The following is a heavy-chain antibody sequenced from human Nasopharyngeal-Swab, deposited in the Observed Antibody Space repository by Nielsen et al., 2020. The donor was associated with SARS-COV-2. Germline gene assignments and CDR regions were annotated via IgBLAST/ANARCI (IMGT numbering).Heavy chain of an antibody. V-gene: IGHV1-69*13. CDR2: IIPIFGTA. Sequence: SVKVSCKASGGIFSSYAISWVRQAPGQGLEWMGGIIPIFGTANYAQKFQGRVTITADESTSTAYMELSSLRSEDTAVYYCASLAMIGVHHAFDIWGQGTMVTVSS. CDR3: ASLAMIGVHHAFDI. J-gene: IGHJ3*02. CDR1: GGIFSSYA. D-gene: IGHD3-22*01.